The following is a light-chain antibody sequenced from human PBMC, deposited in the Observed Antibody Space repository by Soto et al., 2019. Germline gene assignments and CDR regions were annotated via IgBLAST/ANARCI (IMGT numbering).Light chain of an antibody. CDR3: SSYTSSTIL. CDR2: DVS. J-gene: IGLJ2*01. V-gene: IGLV2-14*03. Sequence: QSALTQPASVSGSPGQSIIISCTGTSSDADAYNYVSWYQHHPGKAPKLLIYDVSNRPSGISNRFSGSNSGNTASLTISGLQPEDEADFCSSYTSSTILFGGGTKLTVL. CDR1: SSDADAYNY.